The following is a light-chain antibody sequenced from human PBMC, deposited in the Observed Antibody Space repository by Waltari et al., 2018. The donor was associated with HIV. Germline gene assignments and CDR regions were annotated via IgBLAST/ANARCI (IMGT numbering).Light chain of an antibody. V-gene: IGLV2-14*01. CDR1: STDIGGYIY. CDR3: SSFTSSSFWV. CDR2: EVA. Sequence: QSALTQPASVSGSPGQSITISCSGTSTDIGGYIYFSWYQQHPGKAPKLVIYEVANRPSGISNRCSVSKSGNTASLTISGLQTEDEADYYCSSFTSSSFWVFGGGTKLTVL. J-gene: IGLJ3*02.